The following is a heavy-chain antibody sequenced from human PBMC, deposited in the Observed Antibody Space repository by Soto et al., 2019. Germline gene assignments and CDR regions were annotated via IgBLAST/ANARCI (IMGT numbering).Heavy chain of an antibody. Sequence: GGSLRLSCAASGFTFSSYAMSWVRQAPGKGLEWVSAISGSGGSTYYADSVKGRFTISRDNSKNTLYLQMNSLRAEDTAVYYCAKGWGYDFWSGYYTFDYWGQGTLVTVSS. V-gene: IGHV3-23*01. CDR1: GFTFSSYA. CDR2: ISGSGGST. D-gene: IGHD3-3*01. J-gene: IGHJ4*02. CDR3: AKGWGYDFWSGYYTFDY.